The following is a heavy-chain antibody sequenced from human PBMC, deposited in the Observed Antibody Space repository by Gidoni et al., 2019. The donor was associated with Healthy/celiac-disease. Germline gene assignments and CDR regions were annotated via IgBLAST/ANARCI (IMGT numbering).Heavy chain of an antibody. Sequence: QVQLQESGPGLVKPSGTLSLTGAVSGGSISSSNWWSWVRQPHGKGLEWIGEIYHSGSTNYNPSLKIRVTISVDKSKNQFSLKLSSVTAADTAVYYCARWPRLLWFRESPYYYYGMDVWGQGTTVTVSS. V-gene: IGHV4-4*02. D-gene: IGHD3-10*01. CDR3: ARWPRLLWFRESPYYYYGMDV. J-gene: IGHJ6*02. CDR2: IYHSGST. CDR1: GGSISSSNW.